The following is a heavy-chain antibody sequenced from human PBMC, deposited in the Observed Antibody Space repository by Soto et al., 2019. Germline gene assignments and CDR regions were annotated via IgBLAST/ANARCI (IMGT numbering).Heavy chain of an antibody. CDR2: FSGSGGST. V-gene: IGHV3-23*01. Sequence: EVQLLESGGGLVQPGGSLRLYCGAAGFTFSNYALTWVRQSPGKGLEWVSTFSGSGGSTYYADSVRGRFTISRDNSKNTLFLQMNSLRVEDTAIYYCARDWTGDTCPCLDVWGQGTTVSVSS. CDR3: ARDWTGDTCPCLDV. D-gene: IGHD3-3*01. CDR1: GFTFSNYA. J-gene: IGHJ6*02.